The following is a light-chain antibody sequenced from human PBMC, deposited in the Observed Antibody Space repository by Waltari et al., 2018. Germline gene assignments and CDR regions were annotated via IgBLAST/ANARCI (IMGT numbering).Light chain of an antibody. CDR3: QTWDTGIHVL. CDR1: SGHSSYA. J-gene: IGLJ2*01. V-gene: IGLV4-69*01. Sequence: QPVLTQSPSASASLGASVKLTCTLSSGHSSYAIAWHQQQQGKAPRYLMRLNSDGSHSKGDGIPDRFSGSRSGAERYLTISNLQSEDEADYYCQTWDTGIHVLFGGGTRLTVL. CDR2: LNSDGSH.